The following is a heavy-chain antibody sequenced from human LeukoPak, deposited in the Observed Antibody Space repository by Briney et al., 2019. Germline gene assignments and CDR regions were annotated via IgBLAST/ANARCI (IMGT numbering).Heavy chain of an antibody. J-gene: IGHJ4*02. CDR3: ARDSPSLGYCSSTSCYTFDHFDY. CDR1: GYTFASYG. Sequence: ASVKVSCKASGYTFASYGISWVRQAPGQGLEWMGIINPSGGSTSYAQKFQGRVTMTRDTSTSTVYMELSSLRSEDTAVYYCARDSPSLGYCSSTSCYTFDHFDYWGQGTLVTVSS. V-gene: IGHV1-46*01. CDR2: INPSGGST. D-gene: IGHD2-2*02.